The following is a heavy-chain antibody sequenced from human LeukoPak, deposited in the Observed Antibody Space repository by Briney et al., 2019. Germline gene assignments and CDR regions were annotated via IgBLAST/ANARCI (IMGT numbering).Heavy chain of an antibody. J-gene: IGHJ4*02. D-gene: IGHD6-13*01. CDR3: ARGIPTEIAAAGNFDY. CDR2: INHSGST. V-gene: IGHV4-34*01. Sequence: SETLSLTCTVSGGSISSYYWSWIRQPPGKGLEWIGEINHSGSTNYNPSLKSRVTISVDTSKNQFSLKLSSVTAADTAVYYCARGIPTEIAAAGNFDYWGQGTLVTVSS. CDR1: GGSISSYY.